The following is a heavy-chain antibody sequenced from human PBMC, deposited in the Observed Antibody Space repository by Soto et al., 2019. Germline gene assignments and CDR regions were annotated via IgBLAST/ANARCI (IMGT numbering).Heavy chain of an antibody. CDR1: GFSFTIYS. CDR3: ARDPRSNSWFMNLDY. D-gene: IGHD6-13*01. Sequence: QVQLVESGGGVVQPGRSLRLSCAASGFSFTIYSMHWVRQAPGKGLEWVAVISYDGANTHYADSVKARFTISRDNSKNTLYLQMNSLRTEDTAVYYCARDPRSNSWFMNLDYWGPGTLVTVSS. V-gene: IGHV3-30-3*01. J-gene: IGHJ4*02. CDR2: ISYDGANT.